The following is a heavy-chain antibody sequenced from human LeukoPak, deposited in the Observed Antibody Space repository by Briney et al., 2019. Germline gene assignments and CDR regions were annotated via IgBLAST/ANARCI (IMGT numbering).Heavy chain of an antibody. CDR3: ARHDCSGGSYPLAY. D-gene: IGHD2-15*01. CDR1: GYTFTSYW. Sequence: ESPEISCKGSGYTFTSYWITWVRQMPGKGLEWMGRIDPSDSHASYSPSLQGHVTISADKSINTAYLQWSSLKASDTAMYYCARHDCSGGSYPLAYWDQGTIATVTS. V-gene: IGHV5-10-1*01. CDR2: IDPSDSHA. J-gene: IGHJ1*01.